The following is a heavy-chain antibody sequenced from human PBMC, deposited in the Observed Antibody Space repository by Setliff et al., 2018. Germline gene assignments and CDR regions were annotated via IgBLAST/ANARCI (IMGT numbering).Heavy chain of an antibody. CDR1: GYSLNTYG. Sequence: GASVKVSCKASGYSLNTYGISWVRQAPGQGLEWMGWISGYNGNTKYSQKFQGRVTITRDTSASTVYMELSSLRSEDTAVYYCASAEVVVAPWGQGTLVTVSS. CDR3: ASAEVVVAP. CDR2: ISGYNGNT. V-gene: IGHV1-18*01. J-gene: IGHJ4*02. D-gene: IGHD2-15*01.